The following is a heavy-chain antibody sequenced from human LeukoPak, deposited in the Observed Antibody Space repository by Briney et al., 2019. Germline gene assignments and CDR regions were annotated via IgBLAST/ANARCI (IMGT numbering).Heavy chain of an antibody. D-gene: IGHD3-10*01. J-gene: IGHJ6*03. CDR1: GFTFSSYG. Sequence: SGGSLRLSCAASGFTFSSYGMSWVRQAPGKGLEWVSAISGSGGSTYYADSVKGRFTISRDNSKNTLYLQMNSLRAEDTTVYYCAKPGSGSYIDYYYYTDVWGKGSTVTISS. CDR3: AKPGSGSYIDYYYYTDV. CDR2: ISGSGGST. V-gene: IGHV3-23*01.